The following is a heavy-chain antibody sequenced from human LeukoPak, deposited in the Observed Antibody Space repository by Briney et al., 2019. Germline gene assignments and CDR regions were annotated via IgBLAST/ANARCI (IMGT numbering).Heavy chain of an antibody. V-gene: IGHV1-18*01. CDR1: GYRFTNYG. CDR3: ARGFPMGAITAYFNYMDV. J-gene: IGHJ6*03. CDR2: ISPYNSNT. Sequence: ASVKVSCKTSGYRFTNYGINWVRQAPGQGLEWMGWISPYNSNTNFAQNFQGRVTMTTDTSTTTAYMEPRSLKSEDTAVYYCARGFPMGAITAYFNYMDVWGKGTTVTVSS. D-gene: IGHD1-26*01.